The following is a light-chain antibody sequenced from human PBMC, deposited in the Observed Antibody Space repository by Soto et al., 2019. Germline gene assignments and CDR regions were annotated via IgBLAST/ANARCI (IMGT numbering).Light chain of an antibody. CDR3: QQANTFPLT. CDR1: QGISSY. V-gene: IGKV1D-12*01. CDR2: AAS. Sequence: IRMTQSPSSLSASTGDRVTITCRASQGISSYLAWYQQKPGKAPKLLIYAASSLQSGVPSRFSGSGSGTHFTLTISSLQPEDFATYYCQQANTFPLTFGQGTRLEIK. J-gene: IGKJ5*01.